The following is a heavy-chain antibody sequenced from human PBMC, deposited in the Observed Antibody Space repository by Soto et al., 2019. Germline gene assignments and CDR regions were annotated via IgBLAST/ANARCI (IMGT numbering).Heavy chain of an antibody. CDR3: AKDIYVAVAGFSFDY. J-gene: IGHJ4*02. D-gene: IGHD6-19*01. V-gene: IGHV3-9*01. CDR2: ISWNSGSI. Sequence: GGSLRLSCAASGFTFDDHPMHWVRQAPGKGLEWVSGISWNSGSIGYADSVKGRFTISRDNAKNSLYLQMNSLRAEDTALYYCAKDIYVAVAGFSFDYWGQGTLVTVSS. CDR1: GFTFDDHP.